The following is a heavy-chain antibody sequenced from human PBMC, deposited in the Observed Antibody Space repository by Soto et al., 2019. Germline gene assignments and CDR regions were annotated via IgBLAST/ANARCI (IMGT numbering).Heavy chain of an antibody. D-gene: IGHD2-15*01. Sequence: QLQLQESGPGLVKPSETLSLTCTVSGGSISSSSYYWGWIRQPPGKGLEWIGSIYYSGSTYYNPSLKSRVTISVDTSKTQFSLKLSSVTAADTAVYYCARGVVVVAATPGWFDPWGQGTLVTVSS. CDR2: IYYSGST. CDR1: GGSISSSSYY. V-gene: IGHV4-39*01. CDR3: ARGVVVVAATPGWFDP. J-gene: IGHJ5*02.